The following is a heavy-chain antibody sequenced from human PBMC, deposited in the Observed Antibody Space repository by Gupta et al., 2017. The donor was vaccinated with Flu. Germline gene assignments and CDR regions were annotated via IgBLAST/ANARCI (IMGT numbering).Heavy chain of an antibody. CDR3: ARSRTQNRLNS. V-gene: IGHV3-48*03. J-gene: IGHJ4*02. CDR2: TSSAATVI. D-gene: IGHD2-21*02. Sequence: LAESGGGLVQPGGSLRLTCAASGFIFRDYEFNWVRQAPGKGLEWVAYTSSAATVIEYADSVKGRFTISRDDVKELVFLQMSSLXAXDSAIYXCARSRTQNRLNSWGQGTLVTVSS. CDR1: GFIFRDYE.